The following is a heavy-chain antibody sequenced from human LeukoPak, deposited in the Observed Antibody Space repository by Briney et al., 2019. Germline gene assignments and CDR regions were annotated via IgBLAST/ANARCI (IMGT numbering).Heavy chain of an antibody. V-gene: IGHV3-30*02. CDR3: AKDLVGSVVTPAIDY. Sequence: GGSLRLSCAASGFTFSSYGMHWVRQAPGKGLEWVAFIRYDGSNKYYADSVKGRFTISRDNSKNTLYLQMNSLRAEDTAVYYCAKDLVGSVVTPAIDYWGQGTLVTVSS. CDR2: IRYDGSNK. J-gene: IGHJ4*02. D-gene: IGHD4-23*01. CDR1: GFTFSSYG.